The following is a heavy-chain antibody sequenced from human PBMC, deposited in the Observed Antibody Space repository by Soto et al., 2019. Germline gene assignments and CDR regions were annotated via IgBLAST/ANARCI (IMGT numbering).Heavy chain of an antibody. CDR3: GRGGYRHYSAYYYYALDV. D-gene: IGHD4-4*01. CDR1: GFTLSDYY. Sequence: LRLSCVASGFTLSDYYVDWVRQAPGKGLEWVGRTRDKPNSYTTEYAASVEGRFTISRDDSKNSLYLQLNSLNTEDTAAYYCGRGGYRHYSAYYYYALDVWGQGTTVTVSS. V-gene: IGHV3-72*01. CDR2: TRDKPNSYTT. J-gene: IGHJ6*02.